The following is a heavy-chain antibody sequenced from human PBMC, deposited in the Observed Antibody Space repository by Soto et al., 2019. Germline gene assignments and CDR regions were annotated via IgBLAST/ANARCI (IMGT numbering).Heavy chain of an antibody. D-gene: IGHD3-16*02. CDR3: ARSAISPYGGLIGPFDY. V-gene: IGHV1-3*05. CDR1: GYTFTAYA. Sequence: QVQLVQSGGEEKKPGASVKVSCEASGYTFTAYAIHWLRQAPGQRLEWMAWINPGNGNTKYSQKFLGRVSITRDTSASTAYSELGSLRSEDTAVYYCARSAISPYGGLIGPFDYWGQGNLVTVSS. J-gene: IGHJ4*02. CDR2: INPGNGNT.